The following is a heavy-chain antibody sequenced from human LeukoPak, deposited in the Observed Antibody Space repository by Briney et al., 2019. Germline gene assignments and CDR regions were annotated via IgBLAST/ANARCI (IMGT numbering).Heavy chain of an antibody. CDR1: GFTFSSYA. Sequence: GGSLRLSCAASGFTFSSYAMSWARQAPGKGLEWVSAISGSGGSTYYADSVKGRFTISRDNSKNTLYLQMNSLRAEDTAVYYCAKDQSSGYYPYYFDYWGQGTLVTVSS. J-gene: IGHJ4*02. D-gene: IGHD3-22*01. V-gene: IGHV3-23*01. CDR2: ISGSGGST. CDR3: AKDQSSGYYPYYFDY.